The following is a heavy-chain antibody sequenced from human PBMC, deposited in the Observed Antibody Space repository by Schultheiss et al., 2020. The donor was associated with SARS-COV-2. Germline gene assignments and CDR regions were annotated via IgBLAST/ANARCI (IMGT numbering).Heavy chain of an antibody. CDR2: SYYSGST. V-gene: IGHV4-59*01. Sequence: SETLSLTCAVYGGSFSGYYWSWIRQPPGQGLEWIGYSYYSGSTYYNPSLKSRVTISVDTSKNQFSLKLSSVTAADTAVYYCARAGIFYSSSWYDYWGQGTLVTVSS. CDR1: GGSFSGYY. D-gene: IGHD6-13*01. CDR3: ARAGIFYSSSWYDY. J-gene: IGHJ4*02.